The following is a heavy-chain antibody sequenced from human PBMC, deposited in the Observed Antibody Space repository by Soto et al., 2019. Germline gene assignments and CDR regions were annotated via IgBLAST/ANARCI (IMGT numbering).Heavy chain of an antibody. Sequence: VKGSCQGSGGTLRSYTISWVRQAPGQGLEWMGRIIPILGIANYAQKFQGRVTITADKSTSTAYRELSSLRSEDTAVYYCARAGATGQQLDYYFDYWGQGTLVTVPS. D-gene: IGHD6-13*01. CDR3: ARAGATGQQLDYYFDY. V-gene: IGHV1-69*02. CDR1: GGTLRSYT. J-gene: IGHJ4*02. CDR2: IIPILGIA.